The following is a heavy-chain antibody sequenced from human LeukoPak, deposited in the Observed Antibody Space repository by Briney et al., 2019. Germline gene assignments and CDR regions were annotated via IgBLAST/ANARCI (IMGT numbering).Heavy chain of an antibody. CDR1: GGSFSGYY. CDR2: INHSGST. V-gene: IGHV4-34*01. CDR3: ARGDPAFDY. Sequence: PSETLSLTCAVHGGSFSGYYWSWIRQPPGKGLEWIGEINHSGSTNYNPSLKSRVTISVDTSKNQFSLKLSSVTAADTAVYYCARGDPAFDYWGQGTLSPSPQ. J-gene: IGHJ4*02. D-gene: IGHD6-25*01.